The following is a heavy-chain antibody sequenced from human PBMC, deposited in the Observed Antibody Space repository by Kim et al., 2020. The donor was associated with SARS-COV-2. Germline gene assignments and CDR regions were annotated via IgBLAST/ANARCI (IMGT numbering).Heavy chain of an antibody. Sequence: AYSVQGRFTISRDNSKNTLYLKMNSLRAEDTAVYYCAKNVHGYNYANFDNWGQGTLVTVSS. V-gene: IGHV3-23*01. CDR3: AKNVHGYNYANFDN. D-gene: IGHD5-18*01. J-gene: IGHJ4*02.